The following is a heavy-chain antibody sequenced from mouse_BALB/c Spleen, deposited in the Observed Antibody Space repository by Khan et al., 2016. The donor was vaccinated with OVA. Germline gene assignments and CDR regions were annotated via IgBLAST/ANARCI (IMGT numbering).Heavy chain of an antibody. J-gene: IGHJ2*01. Sequence: QVQLQQSGPELVGPGVSVKISCKGSGYTFTDYAMYWVKQSHTKSLEWIGLISTYSGSTNYNQKFKGKVTMTVDKSSSAAYMELARLTSEDSAIYYCARPAYDGYYDYWGQGTALTVSS. CDR2: ISTYSGST. V-gene: IGHV1S137*01. D-gene: IGHD2-3*01. CDR1: GYTFTDYA. CDR3: ARPAYDGYYDY.